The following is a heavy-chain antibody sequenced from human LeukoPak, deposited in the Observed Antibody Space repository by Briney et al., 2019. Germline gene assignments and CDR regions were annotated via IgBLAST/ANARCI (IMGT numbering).Heavy chain of an antibody. CDR3: ARGETLGGYSRGWYVDYP. D-gene: IGHD6-19*01. J-gene: IGHJ5*02. CDR1: GYTFTGYY. CDR2: INPNSGGT. Sequence: ASVKVSCKASGYTFTGYYMHWVRQAPGQGLEWMGRINPNSGGTNYAQKFQGWVTMTRDTSISTAYMELSRLRSDDTAVYYCARGETLGGYSRGWYVDYPGGQGPLVTVSS. V-gene: IGHV1-2*04.